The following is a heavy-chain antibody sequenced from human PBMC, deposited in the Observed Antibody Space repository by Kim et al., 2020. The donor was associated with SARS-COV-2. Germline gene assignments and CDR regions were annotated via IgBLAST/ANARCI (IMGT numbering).Heavy chain of an antibody. CDR3: ARGPRITMVRGAEIGRWFDP. D-gene: IGHD3-10*01. J-gene: IGHJ5*02. CDR2: INHSGST. Sequence: SETLSLTCAVYGGSFSGYYWSWIRQPPGKGLEWIGEINHSGSTNYNPSLKSRVTISVDTSKNQFSLKLSSVTAADTAVYYCARGPRITMVRGAEIGRWFDPWGQGTLVTVSS. CDR1: GGSFSGYY. V-gene: IGHV4-34*01.